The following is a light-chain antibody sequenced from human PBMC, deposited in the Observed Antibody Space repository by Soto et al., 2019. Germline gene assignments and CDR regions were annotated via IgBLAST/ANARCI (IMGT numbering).Light chain of an antibody. CDR3: QQYNNWPRT. Sequence: EIDMTQSPATLSLSPLGRATLSLMASQTVSSHLAWYQQKPGQAPRLLIHGASTRATGIPARFSGSGSGTEFPLSIRSLQSEDVAVYWCQQYNNWPRTSGQGTKV. J-gene: IGKJ1*01. V-gene: IGKV3-15*01. CDR1: QTVSSH. CDR2: GAS.